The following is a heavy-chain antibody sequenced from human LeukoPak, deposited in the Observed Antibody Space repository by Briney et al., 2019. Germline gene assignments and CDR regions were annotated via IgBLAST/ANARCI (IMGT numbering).Heavy chain of an antibody. CDR2: TYYRSKWYN. CDR1: GDNVFGSSVA. D-gene: IGHD3-10*01. CDR3: ARGRHSAHDY. V-gene: IGHV6-1*01. J-gene: IGHJ4*02. Sequence: SQTLSLTCAISGDNVFGSSVAWNWIRQSPSRGLEWLGRTYYRSKWYNDYAVSVKSRITINLDTSKNQLSLQLNSVTPEDTAVYYCARGRHSAHDYWGQGTLVTVSS.